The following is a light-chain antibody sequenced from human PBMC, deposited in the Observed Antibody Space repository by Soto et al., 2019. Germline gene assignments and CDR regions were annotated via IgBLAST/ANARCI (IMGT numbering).Light chain of an antibody. V-gene: IGKV3-11*01. Sequence: EIVLTQSPATLSLSPGVRATLSCRASQSVSSYLAWYQQKPGQAPRLLIYDASNRATGIPARFSGSGSGTDFTLTISSLEPEDFAVYYCQQRSNLLTFGGGTKVDIK. CDR3: QQRSNLLT. J-gene: IGKJ4*01. CDR2: DAS. CDR1: QSVSSY.